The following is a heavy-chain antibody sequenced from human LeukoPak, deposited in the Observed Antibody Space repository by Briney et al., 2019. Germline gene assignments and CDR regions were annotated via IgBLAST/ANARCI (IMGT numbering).Heavy chain of an antibody. CDR3: ASEYQQPLDY. CDR2: ISSGSSFK. D-gene: IGHD2-2*01. Sequence: VGSLRLSCAASGFAFSSYSINWVRQAPGKGLEWVSYISSGSSFKYYAASVKGRFTISRDNAKNSLYMQTSSLRAEDTTGYYCASEYQQPLDYWGQGALVTVSS. CDR1: GFAFSSYS. V-gene: IGHV3-21*01. J-gene: IGHJ4*02.